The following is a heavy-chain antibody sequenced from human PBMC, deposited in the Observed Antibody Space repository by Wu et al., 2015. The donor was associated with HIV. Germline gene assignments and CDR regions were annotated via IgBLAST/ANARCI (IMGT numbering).Heavy chain of an antibody. J-gene: IGHJ6*02. CDR3: ATSYYGSGSYPTFYYYYAMDV. V-gene: IGHV1-8*01. D-gene: IGHD3-10*01. CDR2: MNPKSGNT. CDR1: GYTFTSYD. Sequence: QVQLVQSGTEVKRPGASLKVSCKASGYTFTSYDINWVRQATGQGLEWMGWMNPKSGNTGYAQKFQGRVAMTRNISTRTAYMELSGLKSEDTAVYYCATSYYGSGSYPTFYYYYAMDVWGQGTTVTVSS.